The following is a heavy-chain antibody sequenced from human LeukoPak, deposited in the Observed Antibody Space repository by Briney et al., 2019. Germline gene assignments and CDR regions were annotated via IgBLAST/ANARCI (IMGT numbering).Heavy chain of an antibody. CDR1: GFTFSSYS. CDR3: ARGGREDPFDY. J-gene: IGHJ4*02. CDR2: ISSSSSYI. V-gene: IGHV3-21*01. Sequence: PGGSLRLSCAASGFTFSSYSMNWVRQAPGKGLEWVSSISSSSSYIYYADSVKGRFTISRDNARNSLYLQMNRLSDEDTALYYCARGGREDPFDYWGQGTLVTVSS.